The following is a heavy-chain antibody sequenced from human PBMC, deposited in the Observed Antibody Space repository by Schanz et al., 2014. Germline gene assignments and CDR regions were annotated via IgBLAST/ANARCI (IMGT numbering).Heavy chain of an antibody. CDR1: GFTFSTYA. D-gene: IGHD2-8*01. CDR3: ASRSVYAPT. V-gene: IGHV3-23*04. CDR2: ISGSGVIT. Sequence: EVQLVESGGGLVQPGGSLRLSCATSGFTFSTYAMSWVRQAPGKGLEWVSGISGSGVITYYEDSVKGRFTISRDKSKNTLYLEMNSLRAEDTAVYYCASRSVYAPTWGQGILVTVSS. J-gene: IGHJ5*02.